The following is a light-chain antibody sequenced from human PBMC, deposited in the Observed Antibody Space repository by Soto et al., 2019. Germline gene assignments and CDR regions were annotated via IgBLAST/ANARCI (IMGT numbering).Light chain of an antibody. CDR1: QSISSW. Sequence: DIQMTQSPSTLSAFVGDRVTITCRASQSISSWSAWYQQKPGKAPKLLIYDVSTLESGVPSRFSGSGSGTEFTLTISSLQPDDLATYYCQQYSSDWYSFGQGTKLEIK. CDR2: DVS. V-gene: IGKV1-5*01. CDR3: QQYSSDWYS. J-gene: IGKJ2*01.